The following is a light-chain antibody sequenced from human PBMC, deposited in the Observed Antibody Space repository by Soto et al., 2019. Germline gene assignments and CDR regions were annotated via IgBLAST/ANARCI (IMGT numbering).Light chain of an antibody. Sequence: QSALTQPPSASGSPGQSVTISCTGTSSDVGGYNYVSWYQQHPGKAPKLMIFEVNKRPSGVPDRFSGSKSDTSASLAISGLQSEDEAHYYCAAWDDSLKAVLFGGGTKLTVL. J-gene: IGLJ3*02. CDR2: EVN. CDR3: AAWDDSLKAVL. CDR1: SSDVGGYNY. V-gene: IGLV2-8*01.